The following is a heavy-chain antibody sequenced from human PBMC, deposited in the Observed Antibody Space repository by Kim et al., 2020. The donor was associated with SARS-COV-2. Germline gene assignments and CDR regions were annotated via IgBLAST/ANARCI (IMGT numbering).Heavy chain of an antibody. J-gene: IGHJ4*02. CDR1: GFTFSSYD. D-gene: IGHD2-15*01. V-gene: IGHV3-23*01. CDR2: ISGSGGTT. Sequence: GGSLRLSCAASGFTFSSYDMYWVRQAPGKGLEWVSAISGSGGTTYYTDSVKGRFTISRDNSKNTLYLQMNRLRVEDTAVYYCAKRYCSGWNCALFDYWGPGTVVTVSS. CDR3: AKRYCSGWNCALFDY.